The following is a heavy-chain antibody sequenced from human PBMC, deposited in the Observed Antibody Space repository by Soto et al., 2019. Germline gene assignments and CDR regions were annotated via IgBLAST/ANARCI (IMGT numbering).Heavy chain of an antibody. J-gene: IGHJ2*01. D-gene: IGHD6-19*01. CDR3: TRPFTGIAVAGSCNWYFDL. Sequence: EVQLVESGGGLVQPGGSLKLSCAASGFTFSGSAMHWVRQASGKGLEWVGRIRSKANSYATAYAASVKGRFTISRDDSKNTAYLQMNSLKTEDTAVYYCTRPFTGIAVAGSCNWYFDLWGRGTLVTVSS. CDR1: GFTFSGSA. V-gene: IGHV3-73*02. CDR2: IRSKANSYAT.